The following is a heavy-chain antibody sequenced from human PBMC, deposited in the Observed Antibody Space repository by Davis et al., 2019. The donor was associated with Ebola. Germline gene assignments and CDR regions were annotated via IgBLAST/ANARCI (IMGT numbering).Heavy chain of an antibody. CDR3: AERGGWV. J-gene: IGHJ4*02. Sequence: PSETLSLTCTVSGVSISRHYWSWIRQPPGKRLEWIWLIYYTGSAYYNSSLNSRVTISVDTSKNQFSLKLSSVTAADTAMYYCAERGGWVWGQGTLVTVSS. CDR1: GVSISRHY. V-gene: IGHV4-59*11. D-gene: IGHD3-16*01. CDR2: IYYTGSA.